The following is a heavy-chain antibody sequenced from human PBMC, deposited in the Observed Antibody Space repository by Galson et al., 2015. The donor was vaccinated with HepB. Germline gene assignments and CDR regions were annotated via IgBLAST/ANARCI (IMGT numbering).Heavy chain of an antibody. V-gene: IGHV3-48*01. Sequence: SLRLSCAASGFTFSSYAMSWVRQAPGKGLEWISYISSSSGSVYYADSMKGRFTISRDNAKNSLYLQMNSLRAEDTAVYYCARRGSAIFFDYWGQGTLVTVSS. J-gene: IGHJ4*02. CDR1: GFTFSSYA. CDR2: ISSSSGSV. D-gene: IGHD2-2*01. CDR3: ARRGSAIFFDY.